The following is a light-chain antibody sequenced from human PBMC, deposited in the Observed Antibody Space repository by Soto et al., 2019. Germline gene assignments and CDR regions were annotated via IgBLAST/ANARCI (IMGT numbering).Light chain of an antibody. V-gene: IGKV1-12*01. Sequence: DIQMTQSPSSVSASVGDRVTITCRASQGSSSWLAWYQQKPGKAPKLLIYAASSLQSGVPSRFSGSGSGTDFTLTISSLQPEDFATYYCQQANSFPRVTFGPGTKVDIK. CDR1: QGSSSW. J-gene: IGKJ3*01. CDR2: AAS. CDR3: QQANSFPRVT.